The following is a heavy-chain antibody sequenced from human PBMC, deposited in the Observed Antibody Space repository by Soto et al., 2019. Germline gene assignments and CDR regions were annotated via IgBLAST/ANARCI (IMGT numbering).Heavy chain of an antibody. V-gene: IGHV4-34*01. Sequence: SETLSLTCAVYGGSFSGYYWSWIRQPPGKGLEWIGEINYSGSTNYNPSLKSRVTISVDTSKNQFSLKLSSVTAADTAVYYCARVRIQLWYIDYWGQGTLVTVSS. CDR3: ARVRIQLWYIDY. J-gene: IGHJ4*02. D-gene: IGHD5-18*01. CDR2: INYSGST. CDR1: GGSFSGYY.